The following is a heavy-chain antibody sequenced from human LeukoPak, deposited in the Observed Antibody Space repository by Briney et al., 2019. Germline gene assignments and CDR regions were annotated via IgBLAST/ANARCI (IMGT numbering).Heavy chain of an antibody. CDR1: GYTFTSYG. V-gene: IGHV1-18*01. Sequence: GASVKVSCKASGYTFTSYGISWVRQAPGQGLEWMGWISTYNGNTNYEQKLQGRVTMTTDTSTSTAYMELRSLRSDDTAVYYCARDRNYYDSSGYYSGWFDPWGQGTLVTVSS. J-gene: IGHJ5*02. CDR2: ISTYNGNT. CDR3: ARDRNYYDSSGYYSGWFDP. D-gene: IGHD3-22*01.